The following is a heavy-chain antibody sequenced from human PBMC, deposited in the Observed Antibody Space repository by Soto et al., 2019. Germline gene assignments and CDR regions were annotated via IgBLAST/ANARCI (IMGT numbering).Heavy chain of an antibody. CDR2: IWYDESDK. V-gene: IGHV3-33*01. Sequence: GGSLRLSCAASGFTFSNYGMHWVRQAPGKGLEWVAGIWYDESDKDYVDSVKGRFTISRDTSKKTLYLLMNSLRVEDTAVYYCARGSEYDSVYGLDYWGQGTLVTVSS. D-gene: IGHD5-12*01. J-gene: IGHJ4*02. CDR1: GFTFSNYG. CDR3: ARGSEYDSVYGLDY.